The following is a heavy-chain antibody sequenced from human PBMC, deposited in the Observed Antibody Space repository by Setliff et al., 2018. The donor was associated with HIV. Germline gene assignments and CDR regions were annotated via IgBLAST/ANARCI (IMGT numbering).Heavy chain of an antibody. V-gene: IGHV4-34*01. CDR3: ARRGEDCSRTSCYAFGV. Sequence: SQTLSLTCAVYGGSFSDYYWSWIRQPPGKGLEWIGEINHSGSTNYNPSLKSRVTISVDTSKNQFSLKLSSVTASDTAVYYCARRGEDCSRTSCYAFGVWGQGAMVTVSS. CDR1: GGSFSDYY. J-gene: IGHJ3*01. CDR2: INHSGST. D-gene: IGHD2-2*01.